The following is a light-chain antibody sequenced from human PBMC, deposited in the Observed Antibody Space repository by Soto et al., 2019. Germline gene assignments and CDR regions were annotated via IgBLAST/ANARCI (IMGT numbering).Light chain of an antibody. Sequence: EIVWTQTPGTLSLSEGERVILSWGASQSVSSSYLAWYQQKPGQAPRLLIYDASSRATGIPDRFSGRGSGTDFTLTISRLEPEDFAVYDCQQYGISAITCGRGTRLEIK. J-gene: IGKJ5*01. V-gene: IGKV3-20*01. CDR1: QSVSSSY. CDR2: DAS. CDR3: QQYGISAIT.